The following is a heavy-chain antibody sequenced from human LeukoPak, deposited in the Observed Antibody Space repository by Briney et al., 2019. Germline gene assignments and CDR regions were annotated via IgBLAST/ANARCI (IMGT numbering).Heavy chain of an antibody. Sequence: NAGGSLRLSCAASGFTFSSYTMNWVRQAPGKGLEWVSSISHSSNYIYYADSVKGRFTISRDNSKNTLYLQMNSLRAEDTAVYYCARAQWELPYFDYWGQGTLVTVSS. D-gene: IGHD1-26*01. CDR2: ISHSSNYI. J-gene: IGHJ4*02. CDR3: ARAQWELPYFDY. V-gene: IGHV3-21*04. CDR1: GFTFSSYT.